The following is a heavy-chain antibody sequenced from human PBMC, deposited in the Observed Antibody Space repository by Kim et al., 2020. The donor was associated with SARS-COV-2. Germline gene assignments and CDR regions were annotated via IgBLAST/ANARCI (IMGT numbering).Heavy chain of an antibody. V-gene: IGHV4-39*07. CDR3: ARVWGYTSGWFGFDS. Sequence: SETLSLTCTVSGDSISTQSYYWGWIRQPPGKGLEGIGSIHYSGRTYYNPSLKSRVTILVDTSKNQFSLELSSVTAADTAVYYCARVWGYTSGWFGFDSWGQGTLVTVSS. D-gene: IGHD6-13*01. J-gene: IGHJ5*01. CDR2: IHYSGRT. CDR1: GDSISTQSYY.